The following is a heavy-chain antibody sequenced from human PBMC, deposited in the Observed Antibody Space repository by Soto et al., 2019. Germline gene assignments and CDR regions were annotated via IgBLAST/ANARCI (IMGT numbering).Heavy chain of an antibody. Sequence: QLHLVQSGAVVKKPGASVTVSCSASGYPVTAYYMHWVRQAPGRGLEWMGGINPATGAAKYTQTFQGRVTLARDPSTSTGFQELSGLTSEDTAVFYCARGGGVGVAGSAAFEMWGQGTLVTVSS. V-gene: IGHV1-2*02. CDR3: ARGGGVGVAGSAAFEM. J-gene: IGHJ3*02. CDR2: INPATGAA. CDR1: GYPVTAYY. D-gene: IGHD3-3*01.